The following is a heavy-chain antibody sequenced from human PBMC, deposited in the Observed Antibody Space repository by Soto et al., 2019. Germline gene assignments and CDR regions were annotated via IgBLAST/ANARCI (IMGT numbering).Heavy chain of an antibody. D-gene: IGHD1-20*01. V-gene: IGHV4-31*03. CDR3: ARDRLSGIAPVGMDV. J-gene: IGHJ6*02. CDR1: GDSISSGGYY. CDR2: VHSSGRI. Sequence: SETLSLTCTVSGDSISSGGYYWNWIRQHPERGLEWIGYVHSSGRIYYNSSLKSRVTISFDASENQFSLNVRSVTAADAAVYYCARDRLSGIAPVGMDVWGQGTTVTVSS.